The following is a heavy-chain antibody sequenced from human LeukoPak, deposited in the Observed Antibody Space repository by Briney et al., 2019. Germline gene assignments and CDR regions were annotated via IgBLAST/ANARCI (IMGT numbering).Heavy chain of an antibody. D-gene: IGHD2-2*01. CDR2: MNPSGIT. Sequence: SETLSLTCTVSGASISGSSYYWGWIRQPPGKGLEWIGEMNPSGITNYNASLKSRVTISADTSKNQFSLKLNSVTAADTAVYYCARGWASTAYWGQGTLVTVSS. V-gene: IGHV4-39*07. J-gene: IGHJ4*02. CDR3: ARGWASTAY. CDR1: GASISGSSYY.